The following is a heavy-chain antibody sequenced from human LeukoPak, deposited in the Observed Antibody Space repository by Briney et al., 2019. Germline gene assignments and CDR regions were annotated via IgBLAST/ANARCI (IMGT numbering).Heavy chain of an antibody. CDR1: GFTFSSYW. CDR3: VRDATRGGDFDY. V-gene: IGHV3-74*01. CDR2: INSDGSST. Sequence: GGSLRLSCAASGFTFSSYWMHWVRQAPGKGLVGVSRINSDGSSTRHADSVKGRFTISRDNAKNTLYLQMNTLRVEDMAVYYCVRDATRGGDFDYWGQGTLVTVSS. D-gene: IGHD3-16*01. J-gene: IGHJ4*02.